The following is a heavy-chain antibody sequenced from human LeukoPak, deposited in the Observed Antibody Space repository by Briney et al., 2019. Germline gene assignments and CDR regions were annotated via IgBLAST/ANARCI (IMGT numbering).Heavy chain of an antibody. CDR2: IIPIFGTA. D-gene: IGHD2-2*01. V-gene: IGHV1-69*05. CDR1: GGTFSSYA. Sequence: GSSVKVSCKASGGTFSSYAISWVRQAPGQGLEWMGGIIPIFGTANYAQKFQGRVTITTDESTSTAYMELSSLRSEDTAVYYGASGNIVVVPAAYYYYYYYMDVWGKGTTVTVSS. CDR3: ASGNIVVVPAAYYYYYYYMDV. J-gene: IGHJ6*03.